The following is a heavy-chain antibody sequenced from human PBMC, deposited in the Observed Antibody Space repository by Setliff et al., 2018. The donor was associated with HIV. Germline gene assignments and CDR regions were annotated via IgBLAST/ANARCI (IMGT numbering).Heavy chain of an antibody. CDR1: GDSISSSGYW. CDR2: GSYSGST. J-gene: IGHJ4*02. CDR3: ARFCRGGSCPDY. V-gene: IGHV4-39*01. Sequence: SETLSLTCTVSGDSISSSGYWWGWIRQPPGKGLEWIGIGSYSGSTYYNPSLKSRVTISVDTSNNQLFLKVSSVTAADTAVYYCARFCRGGSCPDYWGQGTLVTVSS. D-gene: IGHD2-15*01.